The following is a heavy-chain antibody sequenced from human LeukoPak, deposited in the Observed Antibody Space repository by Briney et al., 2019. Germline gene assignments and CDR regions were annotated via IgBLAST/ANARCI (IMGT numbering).Heavy chain of an antibody. D-gene: IGHD1-26*01. CDR1: GSTFSSYS. J-gene: IGHJ4*02. V-gene: IGHV3-48*02. CDR3: APHRDGSFPFDY. Sequence: PGGSLRLSCAASGSTFSSYSMNWVRQAPGKGLEWVSYISSSATTIYYADAVKGRFTISRDNAKNLLYLQMNSLRDEDTAVFYCAPHRDGSFPFDYWGQGTLVTVSS. CDR2: ISSSATTI.